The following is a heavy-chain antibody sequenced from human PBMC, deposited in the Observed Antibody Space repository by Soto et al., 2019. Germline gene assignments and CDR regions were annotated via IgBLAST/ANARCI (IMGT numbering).Heavy chain of an antibody. D-gene: IGHD6-13*01. Sequence: QVQLVQSGAEVKKPGASVKVSCKVSGYTLTELSMHWVRQAPGKGLEWMGGFDPEDAETIYAQKFQGRVTMTEDTSTDTAYMELSSLRSEDTAVYYCATKYSSSWYRVRYFDYWGQGTLVTVSS. CDR3: ATKYSSSWYRVRYFDY. V-gene: IGHV1-24*01. CDR2: FDPEDAET. J-gene: IGHJ4*02. CDR1: GYTLTELS.